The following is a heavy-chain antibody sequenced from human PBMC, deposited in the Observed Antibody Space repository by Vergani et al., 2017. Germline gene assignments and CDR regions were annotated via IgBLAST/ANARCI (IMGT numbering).Heavy chain of an antibody. J-gene: IGHJ4*02. V-gene: IGHV3-48*01. Sequence: EVQLVESGGGLVQPGRSLRLSCAASGFTFDDYAMHWVRQAPGKGLEWVSYISSSSSTIYYADSVKGRFTISRDNAKNSLYLQMNSLRAEDTAVYYCARDWLPGDYLVVSYFDYWGQGTLVTVSS. D-gene: IGHD4-17*01. CDR1: GFTFDDYA. CDR2: ISSSSSTI. CDR3: ARDWLPGDYLVVSYFDY.